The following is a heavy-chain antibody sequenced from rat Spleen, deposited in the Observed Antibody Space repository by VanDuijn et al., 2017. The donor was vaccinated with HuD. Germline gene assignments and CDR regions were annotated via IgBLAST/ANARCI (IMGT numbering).Heavy chain of an antibody. J-gene: IGHJ1*01. CDR2: MSYDGSNT. V-gene: IGHV5-29*01. CDR1: GFTFSNFD. CDR3: ARAGYLRDWYFDF. D-gene: IGHD2-2*01. Sequence: EVQLVESDGGLVQPGRSLKLSCTASGFTFSNFDMAWVRQAPTKGLEWVATMSYDGSNTYYRDSVKGRFTISRDNAKSTLYLQMDSLRSEDTATYYCARAGYLRDWYFDFWGPGTMVTVSS.